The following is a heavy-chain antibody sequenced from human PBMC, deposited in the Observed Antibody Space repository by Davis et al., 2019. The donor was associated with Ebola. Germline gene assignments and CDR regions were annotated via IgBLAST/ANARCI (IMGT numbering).Heavy chain of an antibody. CDR1: GYTFTSYA. Sequence: ASVKVSCKASGYTFTSYAMHWVRQATGQRLEWMGWINAGNGNTKYSQKFQGRVTITRDTSASTAYMEMSSLRSEDTAVYYCAREHVYRSGFDPWGQGTLVTVSS. J-gene: IGHJ5*02. V-gene: IGHV1-3*01. CDR3: AREHVYRSGFDP. D-gene: IGHD6-19*01. CDR2: INAGNGNT.